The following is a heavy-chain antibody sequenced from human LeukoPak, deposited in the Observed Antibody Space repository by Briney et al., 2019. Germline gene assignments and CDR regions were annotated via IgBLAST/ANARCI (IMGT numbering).Heavy chain of an antibody. CDR1: GFTFGDYG. D-gene: IGHD2-21*01. CDR2: TNWNGGST. CDR3: AREHCGGDCYSPSNWFDP. J-gene: IGHJ5*02. Sequence: GGSLRLSCAASGFTFGDYGMSWVRQAPGKGLEWVSGTNWNGGSTGYADSVKGRFTISRDNAKNSLYLQMNSLRAEDTALYYCAREHCGGDCYSPSNWFDPWGQGTLVTVSS. V-gene: IGHV3-20*04.